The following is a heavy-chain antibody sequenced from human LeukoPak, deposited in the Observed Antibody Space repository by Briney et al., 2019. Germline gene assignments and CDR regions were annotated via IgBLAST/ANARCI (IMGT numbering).Heavy chain of an antibody. CDR3: AKSGPYCSSTTCNYFDY. J-gene: IGHJ4*02. D-gene: IGHD2-2*01. V-gene: IGHV3-23*01. CDR1: RFTFSNFA. Sequence: GGSLRLSCAASRFTFSNFAMSWVRQAPGKGLEWVSTISGSAYSTYYADSVKGRFTISRDNSKNALFLQMNSLSAEDTAVYYCAKSGPYCSSTTCNYFDYWGQETLVTVSS. CDR2: ISGSAYST.